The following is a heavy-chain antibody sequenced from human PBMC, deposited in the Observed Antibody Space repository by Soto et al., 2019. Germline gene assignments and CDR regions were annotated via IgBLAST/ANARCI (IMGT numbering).Heavy chain of an antibody. CDR3: ARHVMDCSSTSCYAFKDY. CDR2: IYPGDSDT. J-gene: IGHJ4*02. Sequence: EVQLVQSGAEVKKPGESLKISCKGSGYSFTSYWIGWVRQMPGKGLEWMGIIYPGDSDTRYSPSFQGQVTISADKSISTAYLQWSSLKASDTAMYYCARHVMDCSSTSCYAFKDYWGQGTLVTVSS. V-gene: IGHV5-51*01. CDR1: GYSFTSYW. D-gene: IGHD2-2*01.